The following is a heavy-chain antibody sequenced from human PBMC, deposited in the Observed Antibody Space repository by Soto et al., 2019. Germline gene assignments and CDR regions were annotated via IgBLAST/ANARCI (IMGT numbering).Heavy chain of an antibody. CDR1: GLTFSSYG. D-gene: IGHD3-22*01. CDR2: ISYDGSNK. J-gene: IGHJ4*02. V-gene: IGHV3-30*18. CDR3: AKDYYDSSGYHRPGY. Sequence: GGSLRLSCAASGLTFSSYGMHWVRQAPGKGLEWVAVISYDGSNKYYADSVKGRFTISRDNSKNTLYLQMNSLRAEDTAVYYCAKDYYDSSGYHRPGYWGQGTLVTVSS.